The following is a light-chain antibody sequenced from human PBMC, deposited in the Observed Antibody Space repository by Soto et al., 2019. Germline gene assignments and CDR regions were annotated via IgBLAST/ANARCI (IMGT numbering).Light chain of an antibody. CDR2: NNN. CDR3: ATWDDSLNARGV. CDR1: RSNIGNNA. Sequence: QSVLTQPPSASGTPGQRVTISCSGSRSNIGNNAVTWYQQFPGTAPKLLIYNNNQRPSGVPDRFSGSKSCTSASLAISGLQSEDEDDYYCATWDDSLNARGVFGGGTKLTVL. V-gene: IGLV1-44*01. J-gene: IGLJ3*02.